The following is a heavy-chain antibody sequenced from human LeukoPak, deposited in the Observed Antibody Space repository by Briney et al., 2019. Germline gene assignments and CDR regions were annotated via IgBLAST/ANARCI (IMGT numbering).Heavy chain of an antibody. V-gene: IGHV4-30-2*01. Sequence: PSETLSLTCAVSGGSISSGGYSWSWIRQPPGKGLEWIGYIYHSGSTYYNPSLKSRVTISVDRSKNQFSLKLSSVTAADTAVYYCARDPDSSSSGDYWGQGTLVTVSS. D-gene: IGHD6-6*01. CDR2: IYHSGST. CDR1: GGSISSGGYS. J-gene: IGHJ4*02. CDR3: ARDPDSSSSGDY.